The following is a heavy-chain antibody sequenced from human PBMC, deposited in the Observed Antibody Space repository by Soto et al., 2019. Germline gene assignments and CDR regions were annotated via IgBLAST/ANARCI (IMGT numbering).Heavy chain of an antibody. CDR2: IYYSGST. J-gene: IGHJ6*02. CDR3: ARDAMVRGVIPLWYYGMDV. V-gene: IGHV4-59*01. Sequence: PSETLSLTCTVSGGSISSYYWSWIRQPPGKGLEWIGYIYYSGSTNYNPSLKSRVTISVDTSKNQFSLKLSSVTAADTAVYYCARDAMVRGVIPLWYYGMDVGGHGTRFTVSS. CDR1: GGSISSYY. D-gene: IGHD3-10*01.